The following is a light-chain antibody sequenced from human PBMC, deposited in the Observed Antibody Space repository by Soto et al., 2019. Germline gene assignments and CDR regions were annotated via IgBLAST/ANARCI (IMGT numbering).Light chain of an antibody. Sequence: EIVFTPSPGTLSLSAGERVTLSGMASQSFGTNYLAWYLQKPGQAPRLLIYATSSRATGIPDTFSGSGSGTDFTLSTSRLQPQDSAVYYCQQRSNWPSITFGQGTRLEIK. CDR1: QSFGTNY. CDR2: ATS. V-gene: IGKV3D-20*02. CDR3: QQRSNWPSIT. J-gene: IGKJ5*01.